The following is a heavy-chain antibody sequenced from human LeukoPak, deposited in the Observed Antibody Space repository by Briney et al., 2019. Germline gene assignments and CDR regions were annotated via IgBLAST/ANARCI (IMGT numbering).Heavy chain of an antibody. D-gene: IGHD1-26*01. J-gene: IGHJ4*02. CDR1: GFTFSRYS. Sequence: GGSLRLSCTASGFTFSRYSMNCIRQAPGKGLEWVSSSSSSNYIYYADSVKGRFTISRDNAKNSLYLQMNSLRAEDTAVYYCARVGSYSGSYEIGPLGDYWGQGTLVTVSS. CDR3: ARVGSYSGSYEIGPLGDY. CDR2: SSSSNYI. V-gene: IGHV3-21*01.